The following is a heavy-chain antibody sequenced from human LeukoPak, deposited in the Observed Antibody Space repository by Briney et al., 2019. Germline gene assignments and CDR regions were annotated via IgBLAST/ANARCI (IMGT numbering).Heavy chain of an antibody. V-gene: IGHV3-30*03. CDR1: GFTFSSYA. Sequence: GRSLRLSCAASGFTFSSYAMHWVRQAPGKGPEWVADITHDGNKNHYADSVKGRFSISRDNSRTTLYLQMNSLRVEDTALYYCARRLIAAEASDPLDLWGQGTMVTVSS. CDR3: ARRLIAAEASDPLDL. J-gene: IGHJ3*01. CDR2: ITHDGNKN. D-gene: IGHD6-13*01.